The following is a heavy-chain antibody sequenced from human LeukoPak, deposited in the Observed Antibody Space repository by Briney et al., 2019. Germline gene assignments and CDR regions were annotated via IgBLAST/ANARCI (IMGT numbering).Heavy chain of an antibody. CDR1: GFSFSCYT. V-gene: IGHV3-21*01. D-gene: IGHD6-13*01. Sequence: PGGSLRLSCAASGFSFSCYTMNWVRQAPGKGLEWVSFIRSSSSYIYYADSLKGRFTISRDNAKNSLYLQMNSLRAEDTAVYYCARDPQGYSSSWFDYWGQGTLVTVSS. J-gene: IGHJ4*02. CDR2: IRSSSSYI. CDR3: ARDPQGYSSSWFDY.